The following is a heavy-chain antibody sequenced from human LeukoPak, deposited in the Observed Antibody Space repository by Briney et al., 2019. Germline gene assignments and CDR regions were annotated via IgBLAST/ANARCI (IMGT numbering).Heavy chain of an antibody. CDR3: ARDVLSWGQWLIFDC. J-gene: IGHJ4*02. CDR1: GYTFTNYR. D-gene: IGHD6-19*01. V-gene: IGHV1-18*01. CDR2: ISPHNGNT. Sequence: ASVKVSCKTSGYTFTNYRINWVRQAPGQGLEWMGWISPHNGNTNYPQKFQGRVTMTTDTSTSTAYMELRSLRSDDTAVYYCARDVLSWGQWLIFDCWGQGTLVTVSS.